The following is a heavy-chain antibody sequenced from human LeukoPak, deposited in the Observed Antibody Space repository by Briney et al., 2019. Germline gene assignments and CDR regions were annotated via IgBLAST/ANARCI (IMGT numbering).Heavy chain of an antibody. D-gene: IGHD3-3*02. CDR3: ARNPSTSIRYYYYYMDV. Sequence: SVKISCKASGGTFSSYAISWVRQAPGQGLEWMGGIIPIFGTANYAQKFQGRVTITTDESTSTAYMELSSLRSEDTAVYYCARNPSTSIRYYYYYMDVWGKGTTVTVSS. CDR2: IIPIFGTA. J-gene: IGHJ6*03. CDR1: GGTFSSYA. V-gene: IGHV1-69*05.